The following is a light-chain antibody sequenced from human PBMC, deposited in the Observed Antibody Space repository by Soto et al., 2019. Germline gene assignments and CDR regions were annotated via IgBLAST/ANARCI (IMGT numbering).Light chain of an antibody. CDR1: SGHSSYI. CDR3: ETWDSNTRV. V-gene: IGLV4-60*02. CDR2: LEGSGNY. Sequence: QPVLTQSSSAPASLGSSVKLTCTLSSGHSSYIIAWHQQQPGKAPRYLMNLEGSGNYNKGSGVPDRFSGSSSGADRYLTISNLQFEDVADYYCETWDSNTRVFGGGTKLTVL. J-gene: IGLJ3*02.